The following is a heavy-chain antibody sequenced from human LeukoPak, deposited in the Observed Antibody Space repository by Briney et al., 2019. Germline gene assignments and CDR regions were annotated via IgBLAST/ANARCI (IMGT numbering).Heavy chain of an antibody. J-gene: IGHJ4*02. CDR3: TRSIPSWLTPYFDY. CDR2: INHSGST. D-gene: IGHD3-22*01. V-gene: IGHV4-34*01. CDR1: GGSFSDYY. Sequence: PSETLSLTCAVYGGSFSDYYWTWIRQPPGKGLEWIGEINHSGSTNYNPSLKSRVTISVDTSKNQFSLKLSSVTAADTAVYYCTRSIPSWLTPYFDYWGQGTLVTVSS.